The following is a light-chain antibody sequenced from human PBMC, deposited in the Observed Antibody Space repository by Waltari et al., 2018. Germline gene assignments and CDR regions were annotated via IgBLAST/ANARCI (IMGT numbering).Light chain of an antibody. Sequence: QSALAPPASVSGSPGQSITLSCPGTTSYVCAYNFVSWYQHHPGKAPKLMLYDVSRWPSGVSNRFSGSKSGNTASLTISGLQAEDEADYYCSSYTTISTTVFGGGTKVTVL. CDR2: DVS. V-gene: IGLV2-14*01. CDR1: TSYVCAYNF. CDR3: SSYTTISTTV. J-gene: IGLJ2*01.